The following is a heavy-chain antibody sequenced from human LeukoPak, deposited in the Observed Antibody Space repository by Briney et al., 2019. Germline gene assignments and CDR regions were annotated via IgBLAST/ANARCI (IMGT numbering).Heavy chain of an antibody. CDR2: ISAYNGYT. CDR1: GYTFTSYG. J-gene: IGHJ4*02. Sequence: ASVKVSCKASGYTFTSYGISWVRQAPGQGLEWMGWISAYNGYTNYAQKLQGRVTMTTDTSTSTAYMELSRLRSDDTAVYYCAREVTTWYYFDYWSQGTLVTVSS. CDR3: AREVTTWYYFDY. D-gene: IGHD4-4*01. V-gene: IGHV1-18*01.